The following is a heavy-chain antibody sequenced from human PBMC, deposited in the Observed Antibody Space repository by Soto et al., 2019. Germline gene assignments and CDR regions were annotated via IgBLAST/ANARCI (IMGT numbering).Heavy chain of an antibody. Sequence: GGSLRLSCAASGFTFSSYSMNWVRQAPGKGLEWVSSISSSSSYIYYADSVKGRFTISRDNAKNSLYLQMNSLRAEDTAVYYCARVCGGYDCSHFDYWGQGTLVTVSS. J-gene: IGHJ4*02. CDR1: GFTFSSYS. D-gene: IGHD5-12*01. CDR3: ARVCGGYDCSHFDY. CDR2: ISSSSSYI. V-gene: IGHV3-21*01.